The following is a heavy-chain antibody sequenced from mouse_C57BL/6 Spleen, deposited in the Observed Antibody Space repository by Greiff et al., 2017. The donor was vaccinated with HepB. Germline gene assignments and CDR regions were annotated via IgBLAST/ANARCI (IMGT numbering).Heavy chain of an antibody. CDR3: ARGITTVVARYFDY. J-gene: IGHJ2*01. CDR2: IYPGDGDT. Sequence: QVQLQQSGPELVKPGASVKISCKASGYAFSSPWMNWVKQRPGKGLEWIGRIYPGDGDTYYNGKFKGKATLTADKSSSTAYLQLSSLTSEDSAVYFGARGITTVVARYFDYWGQGTTLTVSS. D-gene: IGHD1-1*01. CDR1: GYAFSSPW. V-gene: IGHV1-82*01.